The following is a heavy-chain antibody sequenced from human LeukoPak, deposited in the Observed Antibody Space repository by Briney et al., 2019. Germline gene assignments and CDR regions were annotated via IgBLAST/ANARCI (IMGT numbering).Heavy chain of an antibody. CDR1: GFTFTNYA. CDR3: AKGGSGWYPGFDY. CDR2: SGSGGST. D-gene: IGHD6-19*01. Sequence: QTGGSLRLSCAASGFTFTNYAMNWVRQAPGKGLEWVSTSGSGGSTFYADSVRGRFTISRDNSKNTLYLQMNSLRAEDTALYYCAKGGSGWYPGFDYWGQGTLVTVSS. V-gene: IGHV3-23*01. J-gene: IGHJ4*02.